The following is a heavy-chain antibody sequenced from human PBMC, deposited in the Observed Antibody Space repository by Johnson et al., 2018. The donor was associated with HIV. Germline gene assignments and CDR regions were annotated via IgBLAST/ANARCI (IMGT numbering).Heavy chain of an antibody. D-gene: IGHD1-26*01. V-gene: IGHV3-7*02. CDR3: AKLRSGSYAVDAFDI. Sequence: EVQLVESGGGLVQPGGSLRVSCAASGFTFSNYWMSWVRQAPGKGLEWVANINQDGSEKYYVGSLEGRFTISRYNAKTSVYLQMNSLRAEDTAVYYCAKLRSGSYAVDAFDIWGQGTMVTVSS. CDR2: INQDGSEK. CDR1: GFTFSNYW. J-gene: IGHJ3*02.